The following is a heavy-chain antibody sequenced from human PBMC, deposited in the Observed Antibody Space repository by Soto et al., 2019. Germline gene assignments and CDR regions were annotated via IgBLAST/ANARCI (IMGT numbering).Heavy chain of an antibody. CDR2: IYYSGST. CDR1: GGSSGSGFYS. CDR3: ARVRDGYNYYDY. V-gene: IGHV4-61*01. Sequence: SETLSLTCAVSGGSSGSGFYSWSWLRQPPGKGLEWIGYIYYSGSTNYNPSLKSRVTISVDTSKNPFSLKLSSVTAADTAVYYCARVRDGYNYYDYWGQGTLVTVSS. D-gene: IGHD5-12*01. J-gene: IGHJ4*02.